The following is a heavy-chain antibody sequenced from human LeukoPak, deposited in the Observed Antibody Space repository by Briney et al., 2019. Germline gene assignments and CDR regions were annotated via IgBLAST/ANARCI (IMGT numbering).Heavy chain of an antibody. J-gene: IGHJ4*02. CDR3: AKGRGNSYEGPGY. CDR1: GGTFSSYA. D-gene: IGHD3-10*01. Sequence: ASVKVSCKASGGTFSSYAISWVRQAPGQGLEWMGWINPNSGGTNYAQKFQGRVTMTRDTSISTAYMELSRLRSDDTAVYYCAKGRGNSYEGPGYWGQGTLVTVSS. V-gene: IGHV1-2*02. CDR2: INPNSGGT.